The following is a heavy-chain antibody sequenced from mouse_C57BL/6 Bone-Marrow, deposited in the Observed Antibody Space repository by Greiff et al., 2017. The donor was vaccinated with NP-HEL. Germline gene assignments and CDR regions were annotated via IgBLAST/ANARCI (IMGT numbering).Heavy chain of an antibody. J-gene: IGHJ4*01. CDR3: AREASYYYGSSWAMDY. CDR2: IYPRDGST. V-gene: IGHV1-85*01. D-gene: IGHD1-1*01. Sequence: VKVVESGPELVKPGASVKLSCKASGYTFTSYDINWVKQRPGQGLEWIGWIYPRDGSTKYNEKFKGKATLTVDTSSSTAYMELHSLTSEDSAVYFCAREASYYYGSSWAMDYWGQGTSVTVSS. CDR1: GYTFTSYD.